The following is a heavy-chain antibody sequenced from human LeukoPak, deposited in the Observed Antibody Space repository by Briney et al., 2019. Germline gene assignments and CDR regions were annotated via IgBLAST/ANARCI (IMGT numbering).Heavy chain of an antibody. CDR1: GFTFSTYA. Sequence: SGGSLRLSCAASGFTFSTYAMSWVRQAPGKGLEWVALLVYDGFYRYYADSVKGRFTISRDDSRNTLYLQLSSLRAEDTAVYYCAKDLITMVRGSPMDVWGQGTTVTVSS. V-gene: IGHV3-30*18. J-gene: IGHJ6*02. D-gene: IGHD3-10*01. CDR3: AKDLITMVRGSPMDV. CDR2: LVYDGFYR.